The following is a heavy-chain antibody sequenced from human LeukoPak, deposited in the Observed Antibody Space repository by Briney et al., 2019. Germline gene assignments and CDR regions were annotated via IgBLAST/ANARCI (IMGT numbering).Heavy chain of an antibody. CDR2: ISDYNGNT. V-gene: IGHV1-18*01. J-gene: IGHJ3*02. CDR1: GYTFTSYG. D-gene: IGHD1-26*01. CDR3: AREVVPYSGKRRGDAFDI. Sequence: ASVKVSCKASGYTFTSYGISWVRQAPGQGLEWMGWISDYNGNTNYAQKLQGRVTMTTDTSTSTAYMELRSLRSDDTAVYYCAREVVPYSGKRRGDAFDIWGQGTMVTVSS.